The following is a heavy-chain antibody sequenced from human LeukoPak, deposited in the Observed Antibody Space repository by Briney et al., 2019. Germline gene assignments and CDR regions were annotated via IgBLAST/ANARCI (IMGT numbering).Heavy chain of an antibody. CDR3: LRDKAGSFYGSGGYHVYYNGMDV. J-gene: IGHJ6*02. CDR1: GGSISSYY. Sequence: SETLSLTCTVSGGSISSYYWSWIRQPPGKGLEWIGSIYHSGFTYSNPSLASRLSMSIDASKNEFSLKLTSVTAADTAIYFCLRDKAGSFYGSGGYHVYYNGMDVWGQGTAVTVS. CDR2: IYHSGFT. D-gene: IGHD3-10*01. V-gene: IGHV4-59*05.